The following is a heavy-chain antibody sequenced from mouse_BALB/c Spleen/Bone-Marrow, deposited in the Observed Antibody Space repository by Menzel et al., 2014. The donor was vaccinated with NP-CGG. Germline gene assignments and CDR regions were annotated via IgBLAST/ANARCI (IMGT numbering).Heavy chain of an antibody. V-gene: IGHV5-9-2*01. J-gene: IGHJ3*01. Sequence: DVKLVESGGGLVKSGGSLKLSCAASGFTFXNYGMSWVRQTPEKRLERVATISGGGSYTFYPDSVKGRFTISRDNAKNDLYLQLSSLRSEDTALYYCARHAYYDQTEVSFVYWGQGTLVTVSA. CDR3: ARHAYYDQTEVSFVY. D-gene: IGHD2-4*01. CDR1: GFTFXNYG. CDR2: ISGGGSYT.